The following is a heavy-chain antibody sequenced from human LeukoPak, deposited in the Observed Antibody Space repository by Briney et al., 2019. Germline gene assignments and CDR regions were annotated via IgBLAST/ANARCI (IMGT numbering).Heavy chain of an antibody. CDR1: GGSISSYY. J-gene: IGHJ4*02. V-gene: IGHV4-59*12. D-gene: IGHD3-22*01. CDR2: IYYSGST. CDR3: ARLTSSGYSYYFDY. Sequence: SETLSLTCTVSGGSISSYYWSWIRQPPGKGLEWIGYIYYSGSTNYNPSLKSRVTISVDTSKNQFSLKLSSVTAADTAVYYCARLTSSGYSYYFDYWGQGTLVTVSS.